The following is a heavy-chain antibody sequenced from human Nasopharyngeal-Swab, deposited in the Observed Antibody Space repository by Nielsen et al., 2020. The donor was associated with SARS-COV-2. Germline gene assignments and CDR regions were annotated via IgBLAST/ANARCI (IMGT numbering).Heavy chain of an antibody. CDR2: IYYSGST. D-gene: IGHD3-22*01. CDR1: GGSISSYY. V-gene: IGHV4-59*01. J-gene: IGHJ5*02. Sequence: SETLSLTCTVSGGSISSYYWSWIRQPPGKGLEWIGYIYYSGSTSYNPSLKSRVTISVDTSKNQFSLKLSSVTAADTAVYYCARDSADYYDSSIFSNWFDPWGQGTLVTVSS. CDR3: ARDSADYYDSSIFSNWFDP.